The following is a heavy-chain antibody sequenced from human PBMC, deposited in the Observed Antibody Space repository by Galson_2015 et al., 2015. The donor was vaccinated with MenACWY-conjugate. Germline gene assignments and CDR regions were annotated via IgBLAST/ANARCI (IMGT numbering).Heavy chain of an antibody. J-gene: IGHJ6*02. D-gene: IGHD1-26*01. Sequence: QSGAEVKKPGESLKISCKASGYIFTTYWIAWVHQMPGKGLEWMGLISPGDSNTRYSPSFQGQVTISADKSISTAYLQWSSLKASDTAMYYCARHPPGGRGMDVWGQGTTVTVSS. CDR1: GYIFTTYW. CDR2: ISPGDSNT. CDR3: ARHPPGGRGMDV. V-gene: IGHV5-51*07.